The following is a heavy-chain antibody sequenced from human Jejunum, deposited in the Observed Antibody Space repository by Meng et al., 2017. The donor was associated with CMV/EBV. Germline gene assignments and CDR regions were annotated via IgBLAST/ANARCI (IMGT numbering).Heavy chain of an antibody. CDR1: VFTFVPYS. V-gene: IGHV3-23*01. J-gene: IGHJ4*02. D-gene: IGHD2-8*02. CDR2: ITQRGAKT. Sequence: ASVFTFVPYSMSWVRQAPGKGLEWVSGITQRGAKTSYAASVKCRFTISRDDSKSTMFLQMNSLRAEDSAVYYCAKDLKPDGVWDFDSWGQGTLVTVSS. CDR3: AKDLKPDGVWDFDS.